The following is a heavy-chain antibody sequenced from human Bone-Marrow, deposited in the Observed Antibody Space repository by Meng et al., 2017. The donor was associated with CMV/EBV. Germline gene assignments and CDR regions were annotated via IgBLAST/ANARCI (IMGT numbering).Heavy chain of an antibody. CDR3: ARDPIYYDFWSGYLRGDYYYYGMDV. CDR1: GFTFSSYS. V-gene: IGHV3-21*01. Sequence: GESLKISCAASGFTFSSYSMNWVRQAPGKGLEWVSSISSSSSYIYYADSVKGRFTISRDNAKNSLYLQMNSLRAEDTAVYYCARDPIYYDFWSGYLRGDYYYYGMDVWGQGPTVPVPS. D-gene: IGHD3-3*01. CDR2: ISSSSSYI. J-gene: IGHJ6*02.